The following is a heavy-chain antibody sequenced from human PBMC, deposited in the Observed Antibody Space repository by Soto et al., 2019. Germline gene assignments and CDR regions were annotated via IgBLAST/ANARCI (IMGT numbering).Heavy chain of an antibody. J-gene: IGHJ6*03. CDR2: ISSNGGST. V-gene: IGHV3-64*01. CDR1: GFTFSSYA. Sequence: ESGGGLVQPGGSLRLSCAASGFTFSSYAMHWVRQAPGKGLEYVSAISSNGGSTYYANSVKGRFTISRDNSKNTLYLQMGSLRAEDMDLYYCARHRGPTVTLGYYMDVWGKGTTVTVSS. D-gene: IGHD4-17*01. CDR3: ARHRGPTVTLGYYMDV.